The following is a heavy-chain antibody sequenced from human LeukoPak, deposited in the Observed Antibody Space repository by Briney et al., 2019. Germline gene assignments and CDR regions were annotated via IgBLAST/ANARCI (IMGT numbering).Heavy chain of an antibody. Sequence: GGSLRLSRGASGFTFSDYWVSWVRQAPKKGLEWVANIDQAGSAKHYVDSAKGRFTISRDNARNSIYLQMNSLRAEDTAVYYCAIAAGWEQAYWGQGTLVTVSS. J-gene: IGHJ4*02. CDR2: IDQAGSAK. CDR1: GFTFSDYW. D-gene: IGHD1-26*01. V-gene: IGHV3-7*01. CDR3: AIAAGWEQAY.